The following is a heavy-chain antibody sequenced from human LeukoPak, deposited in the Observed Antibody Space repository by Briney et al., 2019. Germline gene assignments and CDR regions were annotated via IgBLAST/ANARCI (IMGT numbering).Heavy chain of an antibody. V-gene: IGHV3-30-3*02. CDR1: GFTFSSYA. CDR3: AKWGIVGALIDP. J-gene: IGHJ5*02. CDR2: ISYDGSNK. D-gene: IGHD1-26*01. Sequence: GGSLRLSCAASGFTFSSYAMHWVRQAPGKGLEWVAVISYDGSNKYYADSVKGRFTISRDNSKNTLYLQMNSLRAEDTAVYYCAKWGIVGALIDPWGQGTLVTVSS.